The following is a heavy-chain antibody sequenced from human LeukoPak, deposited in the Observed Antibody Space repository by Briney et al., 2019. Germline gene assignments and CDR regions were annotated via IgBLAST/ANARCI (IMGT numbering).Heavy chain of an antibody. CDR3: ARVYAGGLGRDSGYFDL. J-gene: IGHJ2*01. CDR2: INPSSGGT. Sequence: ASVKVSCKASGYTFTGYYMHWVRQAPGQGLEWMGWINPSSGGTNYSQKFQGWVTMTRDTSISTAYMELSRLRSDDTAVYYCARVYAGGLGRDSGYFDLWGRGTLVTVSS. D-gene: IGHD4-23*01. V-gene: IGHV1-2*04. CDR1: GYTFTGYY.